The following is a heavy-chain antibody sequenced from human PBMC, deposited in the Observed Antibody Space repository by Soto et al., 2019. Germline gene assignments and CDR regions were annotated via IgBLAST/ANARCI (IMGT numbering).Heavy chain of an antibody. Sequence: QVQLQESGPGLVKPSETLSLTCTVSGGSVSPYYWSWIRQSPGKGLEWIGNIRYSGSTDYNPSLKNRVTISIDTSTNQFSLKLTSVTAADTAVYYCAKGGTSSLPFDYWGQGTLVTVSS. V-gene: IGHV4-59*02. J-gene: IGHJ4*02. D-gene: IGHD2-2*01. CDR3: AKGGTSSLPFDY. CDR1: GGSVSPYY. CDR2: IRYSGST.